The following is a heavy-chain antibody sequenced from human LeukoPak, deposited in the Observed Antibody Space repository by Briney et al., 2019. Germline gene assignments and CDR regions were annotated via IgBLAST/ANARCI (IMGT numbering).Heavy chain of an antibody. CDR2: SYYDGTT. CDR1: GGSIYSGGYY. Sequence: SQTLSLTCTVSGGSIYSGGYYWSWIRQHPGKGLEWIGYSYYDGTTAYNPSLKSRVSISVDTAKNQFSLRLTSVTAADTAVYYCARESYPISSWLHYGLDVWGEGTRVTVSS. J-gene: IGHJ6*04. V-gene: IGHV4-31*03. D-gene: IGHD6-13*01. CDR3: ARESYPISSWLHYGLDV.